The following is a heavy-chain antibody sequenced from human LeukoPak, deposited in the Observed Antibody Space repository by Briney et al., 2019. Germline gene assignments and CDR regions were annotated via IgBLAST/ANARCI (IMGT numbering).Heavy chain of an antibody. CDR1: GGSLNSGRDS. J-gene: IGHJ3*02. D-gene: IGHD3-16*01. Sequence: SETLSLTCTVSGGSLNSGRDSWSWVRQSAGKGLEWIGRVSSTGSTNYNPSLKSRVTMSVDTSKNQFSLKLSSVTAADTAVYYCARKGGSRAFDIWGQGTMVTVSS. V-gene: IGHV4-61*02. CDR3: ARKGGSRAFDI. CDR2: VSSTGST.